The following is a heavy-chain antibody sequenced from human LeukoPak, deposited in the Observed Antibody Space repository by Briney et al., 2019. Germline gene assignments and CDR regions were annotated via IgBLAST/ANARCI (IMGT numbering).Heavy chain of an antibody. CDR2: ISYDGSNK. V-gene: IGHV3-30*18. D-gene: IGHD3-10*01. Sequence: GTSLRLSCAASGFTFSSYGMHWVRQAPGKGLEWVAVISYDGSNKYYADSVEGRFTISRDNSKNTLYLQMNSLRAEDTAVYYCAKVKAALLWFGTIFDYWGQGTLVTVSS. J-gene: IGHJ4*02. CDR1: GFTFSSYG. CDR3: AKVKAALLWFGTIFDY.